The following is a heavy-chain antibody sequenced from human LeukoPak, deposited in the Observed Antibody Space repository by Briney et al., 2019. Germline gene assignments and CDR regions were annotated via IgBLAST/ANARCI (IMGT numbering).Heavy chain of an antibody. Sequence: GGSLRLSCAASGFSFSSFAMTWVRQAPGKGLEWVSSITGGHYATYNTDSVKGRFTVSRDNAKNTLYLQMNSLRADDTAIYYCTKDPNGDYIGAFDPWGQGTLVTVSS. D-gene: IGHD4-17*01. CDR2: ITGGHYAT. V-gene: IGHV3-23*01. J-gene: IGHJ5*02. CDR1: GFSFSSFA. CDR3: TKDPNGDYIGAFDP.